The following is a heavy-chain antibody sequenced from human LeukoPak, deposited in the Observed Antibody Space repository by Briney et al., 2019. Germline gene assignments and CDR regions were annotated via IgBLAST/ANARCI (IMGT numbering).Heavy chain of an antibody. Sequence: PGGSLRLSCAVSGFTFSSYEMNWVRQAPGKGLEWVSYISSSGSTIYYADSVKGRFTISRDNAKNSLYLQMNSLRAEDTAVYYCARGESGLYDILTGQEFDYWGQGTLVTVSS. D-gene: IGHD3-9*01. CDR3: ARGESGLYDILTGQEFDY. J-gene: IGHJ4*02. CDR1: GFTFSSYE. CDR2: ISSSGSTI. V-gene: IGHV3-48*03.